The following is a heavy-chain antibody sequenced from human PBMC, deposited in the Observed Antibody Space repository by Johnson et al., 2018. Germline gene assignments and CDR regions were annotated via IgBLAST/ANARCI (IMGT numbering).Heavy chain of an antibody. CDR1: GFTFSNYA. D-gene: IGHD2-15*01. CDR2: ISTAGDT. J-gene: IGHJ6*03. V-gene: IGHV3-13*01. CDR3: TRGYCSGGTCFSLNYYYYMDV. Sequence: VQLVQCGGGLVQAGGSLRLSCAASGFTFSNYAVSWVRQAPGKGLEWVSVISTAGDTYSPGAVKRRFTISRENSQNSLYLQMNSLTAGDTAVYYCTRGYCSGGTCFSLNYYYYMDVWGKGTTVTVSS.